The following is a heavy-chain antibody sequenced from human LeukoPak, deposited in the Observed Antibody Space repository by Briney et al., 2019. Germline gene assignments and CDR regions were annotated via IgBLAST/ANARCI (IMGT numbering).Heavy chain of an antibody. D-gene: IGHD2-2*01. Sequence: SETLSLTCTVSGGSVSSGSYYWSWIRQPPGKGLEWIGYISYRGSTNYNPSLKSRVTISVDTSKNQFSLKLSSVTAADTAVYYCASLYCTRTSCKVDPWGQGTLVTVSS. V-gene: IGHV4-61*01. J-gene: IGHJ5*02. CDR1: GGSVSSGSYY. CDR2: ISYRGST. CDR3: ASLYCTRTSCKVDP.